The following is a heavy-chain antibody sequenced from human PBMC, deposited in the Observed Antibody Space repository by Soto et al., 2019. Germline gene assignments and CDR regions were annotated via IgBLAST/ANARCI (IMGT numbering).Heavy chain of an antibody. J-gene: IGHJ6*02. Sequence: ASVKVSCKASGYTFTSYGISWVRQAPGQGLAWMGWISAYNGNTNYAQKLQGRVTMTTDTSTSTAYMELRSLRSDDTAVYYCAREPADTAMVIYYYYYGMDVWGQGTTVTVSS. V-gene: IGHV1-18*01. CDR3: AREPADTAMVIYYYYYGMDV. CDR1: GYTFTSYG. CDR2: ISAYNGNT. D-gene: IGHD5-18*01.